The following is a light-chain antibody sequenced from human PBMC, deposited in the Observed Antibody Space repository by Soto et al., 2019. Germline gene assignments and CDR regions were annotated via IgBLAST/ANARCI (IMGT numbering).Light chain of an antibody. CDR3: QQYGSSPST. Sequence: EIVLTQSPATLSLSPGERATLSCRASQSVSSYLALYQQKPGQAPRLLIYGASSRATGIPDRFSGSGSGTDFTLTISRLEPEDFAVYYCQQYGSSPSTFGQGTKVDIK. V-gene: IGKV3-20*01. CDR2: GAS. J-gene: IGKJ1*01. CDR1: QSVSSY.